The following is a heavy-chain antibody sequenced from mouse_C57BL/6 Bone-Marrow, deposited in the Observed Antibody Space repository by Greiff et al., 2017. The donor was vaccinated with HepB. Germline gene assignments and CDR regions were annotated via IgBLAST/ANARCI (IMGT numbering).Heavy chain of an antibody. Sequence: EVQRVESGPGMVKPSQSLSLTCTVTGYSITSGYDWHWIRHFPGNKLEWMGYISYSGSTNYNPSLKSRISITHDTSKNHFFLKLNSVTTEDTATYYCATGSHYYAMDYWGQGTSVTVSS. J-gene: IGHJ4*01. CDR3: ATGSHYYAMDY. CDR1: GYSITSGYD. V-gene: IGHV3-1*01. CDR2: ISYSGST.